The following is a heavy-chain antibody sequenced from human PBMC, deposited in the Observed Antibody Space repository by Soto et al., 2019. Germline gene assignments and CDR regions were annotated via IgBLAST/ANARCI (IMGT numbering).Heavy chain of an antibody. Sequence: EVQLLESGGSLVQPGRSLRLSCAASGFTFDDYAMHWVRQAPGKGLEWVSGISWNSGSIGYADSVKGRFTISRDNAKNSLYLQMNSLRAEDTALYYCAKALSSGSTDFDYWGQGTLVTVSS. CDR2: ISWNSGSI. D-gene: IGHD6-19*01. J-gene: IGHJ4*02. CDR1: GFTFDDYA. V-gene: IGHV3-9*01. CDR3: AKALSSGSTDFDY.